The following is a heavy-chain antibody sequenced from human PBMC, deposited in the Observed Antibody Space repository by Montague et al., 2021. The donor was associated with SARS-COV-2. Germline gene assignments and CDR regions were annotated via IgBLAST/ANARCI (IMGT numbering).Heavy chain of an antibody. D-gene: IGHD6-6*01. J-gene: IGHJ5*02. V-gene: IGHV4-39*01. CDR1: GGPFSSTSFY. CDR3: ARPRPGGPNNWFDT. CDR2: FYYNGIT. Sequence: SETLSLTCSVSGGPFSSTSFYWGWIRQSPGKGLEWVANFYYNGITYYNPSLKSRVTLSVDPSTNQFFLKLTSVTAADTPVYYCARPRPGGPNNWFDTWGQGILVTVSS.